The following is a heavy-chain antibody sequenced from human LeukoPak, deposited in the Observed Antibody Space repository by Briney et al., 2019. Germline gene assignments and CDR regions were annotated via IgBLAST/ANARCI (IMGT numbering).Heavy chain of an antibody. CDR1: GGSINRYF. J-gene: IGHJ4*02. CDR3: ARERHDSWSAYHFDS. D-gene: IGHD3-3*01. CDR2: IYHSGST. Sequence: SETLSLTCNVSGGSINRYFWSWIRQPPGRGLGWIGYIYHSGSTKYNPSLMSRVTMSIDTSKNQFSLNLSSVTAADTAVYYCARERHDSWSAYHFDSWGLGTLVIVSS. V-gene: IGHV4-59*01.